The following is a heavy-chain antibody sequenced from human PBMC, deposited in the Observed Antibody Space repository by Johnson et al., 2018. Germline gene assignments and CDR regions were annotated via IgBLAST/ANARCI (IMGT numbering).Heavy chain of an antibody. V-gene: IGHV3-13*01. Sequence: VQLVESGGGLVQPGGSLRLSCAASGFTFSSYDMHWVRQATGQGLEWVSAIGTAGDTYYPGSVKGRFTITRENAKNSLYLQMNSRRAGDTAVYYCARAGAGAFDIWGQGTMVTVSS. CDR1: GFTFSSYD. CDR2: IGTAGDT. J-gene: IGHJ3*02. D-gene: IGHD6-19*01. CDR3: ARAGAGAFDI.